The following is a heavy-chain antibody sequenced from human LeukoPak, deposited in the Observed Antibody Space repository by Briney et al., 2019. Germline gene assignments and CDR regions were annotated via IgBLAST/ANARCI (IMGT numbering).Heavy chain of an antibody. J-gene: IGHJ4*02. V-gene: IGHV4-59*01. CDR3: ARDRLTGYYSFAY. CDR1: GGSISSYY. D-gene: IGHD3-9*01. CDR2: IYYSGST. Sequence: SETLSLTRTVSGGSISSYYWSWIRQPPGKGLEWIGYIYYSGSTNYNPSLKSRVTISVDTSKNQFSLKLSSVTAADTAVYYCARDRLTGYYSFAYWGQGTLVTVSS.